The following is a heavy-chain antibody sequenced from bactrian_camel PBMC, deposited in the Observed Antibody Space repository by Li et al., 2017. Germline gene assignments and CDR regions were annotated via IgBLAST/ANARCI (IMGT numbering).Heavy chain of an antibody. CDR2: TYLRGNGLS. Sequence: VQLVESGGGSVQAGGSLRLSCIASGYTYSDAYMGWLRQAPGKEREGVAHTYLRGNGLSVYSDSVKDRFTISQDAAKNTVSLQMNSLKPDDTAIYYCAAGRVCVDLGRGRPDYWGRGTQV. J-gene: IGHJ4*01. CDR1: GYTYSDAY. V-gene: IGHV3S40*01. D-gene: IGHD3*01. CDR3: AAGRVCVDLGRGRPDY.